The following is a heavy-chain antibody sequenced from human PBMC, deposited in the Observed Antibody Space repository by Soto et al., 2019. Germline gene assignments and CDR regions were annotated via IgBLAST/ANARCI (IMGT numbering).Heavy chain of an antibody. CDR3: ARTYYDFWSGYYHFDY. J-gene: IGHJ4*02. CDR1: GGSISSSSYY. Sequence: QLQLQESGPGLVKPSETLSLTCTVSGGSISSSSYYWGWIRQPPGKGLEWIGSIYYSGSTYYNPSLKSRVTISLDTSKNQFSLKLSSVTAADTAVYYCARTYYDFWSGYYHFDYWGQGTLVTVSS. V-gene: IGHV4-39*01. CDR2: IYYSGST. D-gene: IGHD3-3*01.